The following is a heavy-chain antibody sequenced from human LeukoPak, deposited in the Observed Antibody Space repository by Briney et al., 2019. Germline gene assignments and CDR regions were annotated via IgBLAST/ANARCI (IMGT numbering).Heavy chain of an antibody. CDR3: AKGYSDYDFGVY. CDR2: ISGSGGNT. CDR1: GFTFSSCA. V-gene: IGHV3-23*01. J-gene: IGHJ4*02. Sequence: GGSLRLSCAASGFTFSSCAMSWVRQAPGKGLEWVSAISGSGGNTYYADSVKGRFTISRDNSNNTLYLQMNSLRAEDTAVYYCAKGYSDYDFGVYWGQGTLVTVSS. D-gene: IGHD5-12*01.